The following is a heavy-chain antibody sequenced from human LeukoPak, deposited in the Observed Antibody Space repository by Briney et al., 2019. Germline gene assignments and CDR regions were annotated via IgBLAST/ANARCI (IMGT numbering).Heavy chain of an antibody. CDR2: MNPNSGNT. CDR1: GYAFTSYD. V-gene: IGHV1-8*03. Sequence: APVKVSCKASGYAFTSYDINWVRQATGQGLEWMGWMNPNSGNTGYAQKFQGRVTITRDTSINTAYMELSSLRSEDTAVYYCARGRSPFDYWGQGTLVTVSS. CDR3: ARGRSPFDY. J-gene: IGHJ4*02.